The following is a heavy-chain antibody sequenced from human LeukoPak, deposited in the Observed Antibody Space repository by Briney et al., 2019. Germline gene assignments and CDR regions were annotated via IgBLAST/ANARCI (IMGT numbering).Heavy chain of an antibody. CDR3: ARGRNYCDSSGYPFPFDY. CDR2: INPNSGGT. D-gene: IGHD3-22*01. J-gene: IGHJ4*02. CDR1: GYTFTGYY. V-gene: IGHV1-2*02. Sequence: RASVKVSCKASGYTFTGYYMHWVRQAPGQGLEWMGWINPNSGGTNYAQKFQGRVTITRDTSASTAYMGLSSLRSEDMAVYYCARGRNYCDSSGYPFPFDYWGQGTLVTVSS.